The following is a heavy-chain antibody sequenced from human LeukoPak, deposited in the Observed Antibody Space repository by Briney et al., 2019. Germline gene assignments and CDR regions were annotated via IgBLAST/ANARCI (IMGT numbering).Heavy chain of an antibody. Sequence: SETLSLTCTVSGGSISSYYWSWIRQPAGKGLEWIGRIYTSGSTNYNPSLKSRVTMSVDTYKNQFSLKLSSVTAADTAVYYCARNVPVAGRFFLGGYMDVWGKGTTVTVSS. CDR3: ARNVPVAGRFFLGGYMDV. V-gene: IGHV4-4*07. CDR2: IYTSGST. CDR1: GGSISSYY. J-gene: IGHJ6*03. D-gene: IGHD6-19*01.